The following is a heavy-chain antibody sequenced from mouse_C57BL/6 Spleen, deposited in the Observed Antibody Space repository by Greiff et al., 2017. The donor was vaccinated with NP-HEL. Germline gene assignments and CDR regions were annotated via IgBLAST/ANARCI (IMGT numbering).Heavy chain of an antibody. CDR1: GFTFSSYT. J-gene: IGHJ2*01. CDR3: ARQGITTVVAPHYFDY. CDR2: ISGGGGNT. Sequence: EVQLVESGGGLVKPGGSLKLSCAASGFTFSSYTMSWVRQTPEKRLEWVATISGGGGNTYYPDSVKGRFTISRDNAKNTLYLQMSSLRSEDTALYYCARQGITTVVAPHYFDYWGQGTTLTVSS. V-gene: IGHV5-9*01. D-gene: IGHD1-1*01.